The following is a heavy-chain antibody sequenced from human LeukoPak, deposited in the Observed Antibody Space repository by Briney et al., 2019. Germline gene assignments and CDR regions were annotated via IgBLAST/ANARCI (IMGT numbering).Heavy chain of an antibody. V-gene: IGHV3-48*01. J-gene: IGHJ6*03. CDR3: AREGIGYYIDG. D-gene: IGHD2-15*01. CDR2: INSRSTII. Sequence: PGGSLRLSCAASGFIFSSYSMNWVRQAPGKGLEGISYINSRSTIIKVAASVKGRIIISRDNGKNSVYLELNSLRAEDTALYYCAREGIGYYIDGWGKGATVIVSS. CDR1: GFIFSSYS.